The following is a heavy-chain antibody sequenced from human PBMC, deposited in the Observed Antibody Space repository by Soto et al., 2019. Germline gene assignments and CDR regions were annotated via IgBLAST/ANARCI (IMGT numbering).Heavy chain of an antibody. J-gene: IGHJ4*02. V-gene: IGHV3-23*01. CDR1: GFTFTFYA. CDR2: ITGSGDIT. CDR3: AKEEASGGYKGFSFDF. D-gene: IGHD2-15*01. Sequence: PGGSLRLSCAASGFTFTFYAMSWVRQAPGKGLQWVSGITGSGDITYYADSVKDRFTISRDNSKNTLDLQMNSLRAEDTAVYYCAKEEASGGYKGFSFDFWGQGALVTVSS.